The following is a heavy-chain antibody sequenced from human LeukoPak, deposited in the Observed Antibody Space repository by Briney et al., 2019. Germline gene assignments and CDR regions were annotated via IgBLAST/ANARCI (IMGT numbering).Heavy chain of an antibody. CDR1: GFTFTSYW. CDR2: ICSDGRRT. V-gene: IGHV3-74*01. CDR3: AKGIPSYSCVVVTGYFYY. Sequence: VGSLRLSCAASGFTFTSYWIHWVRQAPGKGLEWISRICSDGRRTTYADSVKGRFTISRDNSKNSIYLQMNSLRAEDTAVYYWAKGIPSYSCVVVTGYFYYWDQGTLVTVSA. D-gene: IGHD2-21*02. J-gene: IGHJ4*02.